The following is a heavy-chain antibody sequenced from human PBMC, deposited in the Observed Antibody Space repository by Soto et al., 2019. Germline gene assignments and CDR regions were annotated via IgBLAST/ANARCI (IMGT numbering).Heavy chain of an antibody. CDR1: GFTFSSYA. CDR2: ISYDGSNK. V-gene: IGHV3-30-3*01. D-gene: IGHD3-22*01. CDR3: ARDLDSSDFLDY. J-gene: IGHJ4*02. Sequence: QVQLVESGGGVVQPGRSLRLSCAASGFTFSSYAMHWVRQAPGKGLEWVAVISYDGSNKYYADSVKGRFTISRDNSKNTLYLQMNSLRAEDTAVYYCARDLDSSDFLDYWGQGTLVTVSS.